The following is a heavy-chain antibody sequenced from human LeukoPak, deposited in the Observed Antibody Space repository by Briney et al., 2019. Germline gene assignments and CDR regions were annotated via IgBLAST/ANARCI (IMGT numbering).Heavy chain of an antibody. D-gene: IGHD2-2*02. V-gene: IGHV3-30*02. J-gene: IGHJ4*02. CDR3: ATSIVVVPAAILGLGYYFDY. CDR2: IRYDGSNK. CDR1: EFTFSSYG. Sequence: GGSLRLSCAAPEFTFSSYGMHWVRQAPGKGLEWVAFIRYDGSNKYYADSVKGRFTISRDNSKNTLYLQMNSLRAEDTAVYYCATSIVVVPAAILGLGYYFDYWGQGTLVTVSS.